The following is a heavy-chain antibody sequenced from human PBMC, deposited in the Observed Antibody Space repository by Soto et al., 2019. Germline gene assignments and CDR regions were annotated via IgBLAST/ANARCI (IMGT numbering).Heavy chain of an antibody. D-gene: IGHD6-13*01. J-gene: IGHJ6*02. CDR3: ARDQSYSTDYYYYGMDV. Sequence: ASVKFSCKASGYTFTGYYMHWVRQAPGQGLEWMGWINPNSGGTNYAQKFQGWVTMTRDTSISTAYMELSRLRSDDTAVYYCARDQSYSTDYYYYGMDVWGQGTTVTV. CDR1: GYTFTGYY. V-gene: IGHV1-2*04. CDR2: INPNSGGT.